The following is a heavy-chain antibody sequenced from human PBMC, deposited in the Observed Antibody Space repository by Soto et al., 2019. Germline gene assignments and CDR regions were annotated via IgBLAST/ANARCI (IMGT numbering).Heavy chain of an antibody. CDR1: GYTFTSYY. CDR2: INPSGGST. D-gene: IGHD3-10*01. J-gene: IGHJ4*02. CDR3: ARDHNYYGSGSPQFDY. V-gene: IGHV1-46*03. Sequence: ASVKVSCKASGYTFTSYYMHWVRQAPGQGLEWMGIINPSGGSTSYAQKFQGRVTMTRDTSTSTVYMELSSLRSEDTAVYYCARDHNYYGSGSPQFDYWGQGTLVTVS.